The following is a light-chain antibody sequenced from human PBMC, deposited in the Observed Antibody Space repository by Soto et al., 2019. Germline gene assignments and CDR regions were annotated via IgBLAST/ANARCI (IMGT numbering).Light chain of an antibody. Sequence: QSALTQPRSVSGSPGQSVTISCAGTSSDVGGYNYVSWYQQHPGKAPTLMIYDVTKRPSGVPDRFSGSKSGNTASLTISGLRAEDEADYYCGSYAGSPWVFGGGTQLTVL. J-gene: IGLJ3*02. V-gene: IGLV2-11*01. CDR1: SSDVGGYNY. CDR2: DVT. CDR3: GSYAGSPWV.